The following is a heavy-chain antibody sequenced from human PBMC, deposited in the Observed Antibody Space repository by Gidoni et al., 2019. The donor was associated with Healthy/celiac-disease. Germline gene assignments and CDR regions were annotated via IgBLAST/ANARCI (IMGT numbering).Heavy chain of an antibody. V-gene: IGHV4-30-2*01. CDR3: ARVGNRYCSSTSCYTGAFDI. CDR1: VGSISSGGYY. J-gene: IGHJ3*02. Sequence: QLQLQESGSGLVKPSQTLSLTCAVSVGSISSGGYYWSWIRQPPGKGLEWIGYIYHSGSTYYNPSLKSRVTISVDRSKNQFSLKLSSVTAADTAVYYCARVGNRYCSSTSCYTGAFDIWGQGTMVTVSS. D-gene: IGHD2-2*02. CDR2: IYHSGST.